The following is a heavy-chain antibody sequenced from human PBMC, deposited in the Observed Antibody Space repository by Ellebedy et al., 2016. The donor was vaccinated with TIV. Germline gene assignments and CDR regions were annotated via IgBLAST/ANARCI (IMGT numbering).Heavy chain of an antibody. CDR3: ARDPALPRGRFDP. CDR1: GGSISNSDYY. J-gene: IGHJ5*02. CDR2: IYYSGSA. V-gene: IGHV4-39*07. Sequence: MPSETLSLTCTVSGGSISNSDYYWNWIRQPPGKGLEWIGSIYYSGSAYYNPSLKSRLTISLDTSKNQFSLNLSSVTAADTALYYCARDPALPRGRFDPWGQGILVTVSS.